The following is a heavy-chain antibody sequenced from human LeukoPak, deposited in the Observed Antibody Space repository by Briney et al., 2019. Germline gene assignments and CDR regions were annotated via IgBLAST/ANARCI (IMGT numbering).Heavy chain of an antibody. D-gene: IGHD5-24*01. CDR3: ARGPDVDGYIHAPFDS. CDR2: SYSGGNT. J-gene: IGHJ4*02. V-gene: IGHV3-53*01. CDR1: GFSLWRHY. Sequence: GGSLRLSCAASGFSLWRHYMNWLRQAPGKGLEGVALSYSGGNTYYAHSVKGRFTISRDNSKNMLYLEMNSLRVEDSAVYYCARGPDVDGYIHAPFDSWGQGTLVTASS.